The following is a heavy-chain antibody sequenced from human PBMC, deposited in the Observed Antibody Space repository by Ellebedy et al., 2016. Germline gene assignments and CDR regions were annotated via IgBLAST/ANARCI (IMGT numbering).Heavy chain of an antibody. J-gene: IGHJ4*02. CDR3: AKVGNVVATITWFDY. V-gene: IGHV3-23*01. CDR2: ISGSGGST. Sequence: GGSLRLSXAASGFTFSSYAMSWVRQAPGKGLEWVSAISGSGGSTYYADSVKGRFTISRDNSKNTLYLQMNSLRAEDTAVYYCAKVGNVVATITWFDYWGQGTLVTVSS. D-gene: IGHD5-12*01. CDR1: GFTFSSYA.